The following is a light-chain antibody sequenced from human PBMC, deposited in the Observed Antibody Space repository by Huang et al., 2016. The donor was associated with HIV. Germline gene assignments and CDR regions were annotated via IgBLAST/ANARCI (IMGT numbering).Light chain of an antibody. J-gene: IGKJ3*01. CDR3: QQYNNWPPAT. CDR1: QSVSSN. V-gene: IGKV3-15*01. Sequence: EIVMTRSPATLSVSPGERATLSCRASQSVSSNLAWYQQKPGQAPRLLIYGASTRATGIPARFSGSGSGTEFTLTISSLQSEDFAVYYCQQYNNWPPATFGPGTKVDIK. CDR2: GAS.